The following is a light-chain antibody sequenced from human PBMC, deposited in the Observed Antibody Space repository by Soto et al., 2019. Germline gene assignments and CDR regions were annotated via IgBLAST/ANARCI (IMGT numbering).Light chain of an antibody. Sequence: DIVMTQSPDSLAVSLGERATINCKSSQSILYSSNNKNYLAWYQQKPGQPPKQLIYWASTRESGVPDRFSGSGSGTDFTLTISSLQAEDVAVYYCQQYYSIPPTFGQGTKVEIK. CDR2: WAS. J-gene: IGKJ1*01. CDR3: QQYYSIPPT. CDR1: QSILYSSNNKNY. V-gene: IGKV4-1*01.